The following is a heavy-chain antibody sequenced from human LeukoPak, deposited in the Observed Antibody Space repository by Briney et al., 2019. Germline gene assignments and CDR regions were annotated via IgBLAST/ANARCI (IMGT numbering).Heavy chain of an antibody. Sequence: ASVKVSCKASGYTFTSYYMHWVRQAPGQGLEWMGIILPSDGRTSYAQKFRGRVTMTRDTSTSTVYMDLSSLRPEDTAVYYCAREFPNQCYFDSWGQGTLVTVSS. CDR2: ILPSDGRT. CDR3: AREFPNQCYFDS. CDR1: GYTFTSYY. J-gene: IGHJ4*02. D-gene: IGHD1-14*01. V-gene: IGHV1-46*01.